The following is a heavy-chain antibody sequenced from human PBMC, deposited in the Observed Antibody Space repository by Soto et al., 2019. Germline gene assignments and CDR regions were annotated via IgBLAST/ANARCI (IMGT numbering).Heavy chain of an antibody. J-gene: IGHJ5*02. CDR3: ARYSFRGFGELLYRNNWLDP. V-gene: IGHV1-46*01. D-gene: IGHD3-10*01. CDR1: GYTFTSYY. CDR2: INPSGGST. Sequence: ASVKVSCKASGYTFTSYYMHWVRQAPGQGLEWMGIINPSGGSTSYAQKFQGRVTMTRDTSKNQFSLKLSSVTAADTAVYYCARYSFRGFGELLYRNNWLDPWGQGTLVTVSS.